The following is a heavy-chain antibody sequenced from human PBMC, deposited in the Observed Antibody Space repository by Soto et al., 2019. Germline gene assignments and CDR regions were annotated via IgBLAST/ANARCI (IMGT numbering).Heavy chain of an antibody. V-gene: IGHV3-33*01. CDR1: GFTFSSYG. J-gene: IGHJ6*02. Sequence: GGSLRLSCAASGFTFSSYGMHWVRQAPGKGLEWVAIMWYDGSNKYYADSLKGRFTISRDNSKNTLYLQMSSLRAEDTAVYYCARGNRYYYYAMDVWGQGTKVTVSS. D-gene: IGHD3-10*01. CDR3: ARGNRYYYYAMDV. CDR2: MWYDGSNK.